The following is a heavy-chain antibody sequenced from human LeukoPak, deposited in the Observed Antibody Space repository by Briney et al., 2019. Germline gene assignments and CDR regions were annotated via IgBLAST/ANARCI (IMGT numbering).Heavy chain of an antibody. D-gene: IGHD3-10*01. Sequence: GGSLRLTCAASGFTFTNAWMSWVRQAPGKGLEWVGRIKGKTDRGTTDYGAPVKGRFTISRDDSTNTLYLQMNSLKTEDTAVYYCSTLVYGSGSYDYWGQGTLVTVSS. J-gene: IGHJ4*02. CDR1: GFTFTNAW. V-gene: IGHV3-15*01. CDR3: STLVYGSGSYDY. CDR2: IKGKTDRGTT.